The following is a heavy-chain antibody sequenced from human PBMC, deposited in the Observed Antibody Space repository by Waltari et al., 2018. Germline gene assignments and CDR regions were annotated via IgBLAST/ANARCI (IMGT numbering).Heavy chain of an antibody. CDR3: ARDGQYGDYGYYFDY. Sequence: QVQLVQSGAEVKKPGASVKVSCKASGYTFTAYYMHWVRQAPGQGLEWMGWINPNSGGTNYAQKFQGRVTMTRDTSISTAYMELSRLRSDDTAVYYCARDGQYGDYGYYFDYWGQGTLVTVSS. CDR2: INPNSGGT. V-gene: IGHV1-2*02. CDR1: GYTFTAYY. J-gene: IGHJ4*02. D-gene: IGHD4-17*01.